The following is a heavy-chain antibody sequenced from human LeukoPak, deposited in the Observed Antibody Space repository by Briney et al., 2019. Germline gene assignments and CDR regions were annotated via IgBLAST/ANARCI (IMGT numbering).Heavy chain of an antibody. Sequence: GGSLRLSCSASGFTFSTYWMHWVRQAPGKGLVWVSRINSDGSRTGYADSVKGRFTISRDNAKNTLYLQMNSLKAEDTDEYHCARGTAADGLFDIWGQGTMVTVSS. CDR1: GFTFSTYW. V-gene: IGHV3-74*01. J-gene: IGHJ3*02. CDR3: ARGTAADGLFDI. CDR2: INSDGSRT. D-gene: IGHD6-13*01.